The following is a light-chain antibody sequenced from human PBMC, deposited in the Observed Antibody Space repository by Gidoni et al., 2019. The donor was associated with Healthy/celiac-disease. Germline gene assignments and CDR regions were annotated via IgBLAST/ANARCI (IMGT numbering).Light chain of an antibody. Sequence: SYELTQPPSVSVSTGQTARITCSGDALPKQYAYWSQQKPGQAPVLVIYKDSERPSGIPERFSGSSSGTTVTLTISGVQAEDDADYDCQSADSSGTYVVFGGGTKLTVL. CDR2: KDS. CDR3: QSADSSGTYVV. J-gene: IGLJ2*01. CDR1: ALPKQY. V-gene: IGLV3-25*03.